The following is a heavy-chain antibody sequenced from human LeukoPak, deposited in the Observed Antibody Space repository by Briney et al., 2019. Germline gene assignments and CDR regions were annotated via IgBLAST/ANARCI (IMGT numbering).Heavy chain of an antibody. J-gene: IGHJ3*02. CDR1: GFTVSSNY. V-gene: IGHV3-66*02. CDR2: IYSGGNT. D-gene: IGHD6-19*01. CDR3: ARGGYSSGWFHAFDI. Sequence: GGSLRLSCAASGFTVSSNYMSWVRQAPGKGLEWVSVIYSGGNTYYTDSVKGRFTISRDNSKNTLYLQMNSLRPEDKAVYYCARGGYSSGWFHAFDIWGQGTMVTVSS.